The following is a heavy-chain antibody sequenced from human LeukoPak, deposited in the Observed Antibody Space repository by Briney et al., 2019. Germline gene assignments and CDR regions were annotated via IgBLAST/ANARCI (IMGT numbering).Heavy chain of an antibody. V-gene: IGHV4-61*02. CDR3: ARYCTGASCYEGNYYFDH. D-gene: IGHD2-8*02. J-gene: IGHJ4*02. Sequence: PSETLSLTCTVSGGSINSGSYYWSWIRQPAGKGLEWIGRIYTSGSTNYNPSLKSRVTISGDTSKNQFSLKLSFVTAADTAVYYCARYCTGASCYEGNYYFDHWGQGTLVTVSS. CDR2: IYTSGST. CDR1: GGSINSGSYY.